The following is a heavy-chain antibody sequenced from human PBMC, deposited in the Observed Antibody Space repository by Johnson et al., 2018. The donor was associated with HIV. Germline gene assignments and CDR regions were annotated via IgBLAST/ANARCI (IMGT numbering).Heavy chain of an antibody. CDR3: ARDPGGMDGSFDL. V-gene: IGHV3-9*01. CDR2: ISWNSGSI. Sequence: QLVESGGGLVQPGRSLRLSCAASGFTFDDYAMHWVRQAPGKGLEWVSGISWNSGSIGYADSVKGRFTISRDNSKNTLYLQMNSLRVEETAVYYCARDPGGMDGSFDLWGQGTMVTVYS. CDR1: GFTFDDYA. J-gene: IGHJ3*01. D-gene: IGHD3-16*01.